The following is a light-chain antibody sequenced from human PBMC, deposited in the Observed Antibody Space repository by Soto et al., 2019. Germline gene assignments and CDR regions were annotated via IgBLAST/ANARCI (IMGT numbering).Light chain of an antibody. CDR2: DAS. V-gene: IGKV1-33*01. CDR3: QKCDYLPI. CDR1: HDITSY. Sequence: DIQMTQSPSSLSASVGDRVTITCQASHDITSYLNLYQHKPGKAPKLLIYDASILEAGVPSRFSGSRSGTDFTFTISSLQSEDVATYYCQKCDYLPIFGPGTTVDFK. J-gene: IGKJ3*01.